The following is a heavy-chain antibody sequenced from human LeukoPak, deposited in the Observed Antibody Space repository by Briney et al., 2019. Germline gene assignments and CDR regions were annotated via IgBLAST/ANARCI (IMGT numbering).Heavy chain of an antibody. CDR1: GCTFSSFS. CDR3: AREGTYYDSSGYYVS. CDR2: ISGSGGTT. D-gene: IGHD3-22*01. J-gene: IGHJ4*02. Sequence: GGSLRLSCAASGCTFSSFSMTWVRQAPGKGLEWVSVISGSGGTTYYADSVKGRFTLSRDNSNRTLFLEMSSLRVEDTAVYYCAREGTYYDSSGYYVSRGQGTLVTVSS. V-gene: IGHV3-23*01.